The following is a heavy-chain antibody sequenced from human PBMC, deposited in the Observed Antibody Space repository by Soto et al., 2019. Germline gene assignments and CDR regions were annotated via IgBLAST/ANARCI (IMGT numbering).Heavy chain of an antibody. J-gene: IGHJ6*02. V-gene: IGHV1-18*01. CDR1: GYTVTRYG. CDR3: ASDLPTMDV. Sequence: QVQLVQSGAEVKKPGASVKVSCKASGYTVTRYGISWVRQAPGQGLEWMGWIRAYNGNTNYAQKLQGRGTMTTDTCTSTAYMELRSLRADDNSVYYCASDLPTMDVWGQGTTVTVSS. CDR2: IRAYNGNT.